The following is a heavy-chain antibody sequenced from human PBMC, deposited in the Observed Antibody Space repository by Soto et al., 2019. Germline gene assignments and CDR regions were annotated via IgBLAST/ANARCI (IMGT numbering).Heavy chain of an antibody. Sequence: PSDTLSLTCTVYCASVSSDPHYWGWIRQAPGKRLEWTGFIYSSGSTNYNPSLKSRVTMSVDTSKNQFSLKLRSVIVADTAVYHCARFVRSCSGTTCYTRADVWGQGTTVTVSS. V-gene: IGHV4-61*01. CDR1: CASVSSDPHY. CDR3: ARFVRSCSGTTCYTRADV. CDR2: IYSSGST. D-gene: IGHD2-2*02. J-gene: IGHJ6*02.